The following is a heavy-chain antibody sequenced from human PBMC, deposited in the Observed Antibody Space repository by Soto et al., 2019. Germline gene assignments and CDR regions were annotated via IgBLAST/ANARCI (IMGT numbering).Heavy chain of an antibody. V-gene: IGHV1-18*01. CDR1: GYTFTSYG. D-gene: IGHD6-19*01. J-gene: IGHJ3*02. CDR3: ARGRAVAGTGDAFDI. CDR2: ISAYNGNT. Sequence: ASVKVSCKASGYTFTSYGISWVRQAPGQGLEWMGWISAYNGNTNYAQKLQGRVTMTTDTSTSTAYMELRSLRSDDTAVYDCARGRAVAGTGDAFDIWGQGTMVTVSS.